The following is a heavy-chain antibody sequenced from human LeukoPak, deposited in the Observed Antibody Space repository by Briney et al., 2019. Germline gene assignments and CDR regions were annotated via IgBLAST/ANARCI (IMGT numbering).Heavy chain of an antibody. J-gene: IGHJ5*02. D-gene: IGHD1-1*01. Sequence: GASVKVSCKASGYTFTSYAMNWVRQAPGQGLEWMGIINPSGGSTSYAQKFQGRVTMTRDTSTSTVYMELSSLRSEDTAVYCCARDRDANWYFDPWGQGTLVTVSS. V-gene: IGHV1-46*01. CDR3: ARDRDANWYFDP. CDR2: INPSGGST. CDR1: GYTFTSYA.